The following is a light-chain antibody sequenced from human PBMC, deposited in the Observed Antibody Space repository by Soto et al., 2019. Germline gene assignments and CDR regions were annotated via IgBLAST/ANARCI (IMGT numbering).Light chain of an antibody. CDR1: QGISSY. CDR2: AAS. CDR3: QQLNSYLFT. V-gene: IGKV1-9*01. J-gene: IGKJ3*01. Sequence: IQLTQSPSSLSASVGDRVTITCRASQGISSYLAWYQQKPGKAPKLRIYAASTLQSGVPSRFSGSGSGTDFTLTISSLQPEDFATYYCQQLNSYLFTFGPGTKVDIK.